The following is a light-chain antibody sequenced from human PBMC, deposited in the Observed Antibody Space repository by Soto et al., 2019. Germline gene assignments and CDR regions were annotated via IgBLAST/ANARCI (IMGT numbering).Light chain of an antibody. CDR2: GAS. CDR1: QSISSS. CDR3: QQYGSSPET. V-gene: IGKV3-20*01. Sequence: EVVMTQSPATLSVSPGDTATLSCRASQSISSSLAWYQQKPGQPPRLLIYGASTRATGIPARFSGSGSGTDFTLTISRLEPEDFAVYYCQQYGSSPETFGQGTKVDIK. J-gene: IGKJ1*01.